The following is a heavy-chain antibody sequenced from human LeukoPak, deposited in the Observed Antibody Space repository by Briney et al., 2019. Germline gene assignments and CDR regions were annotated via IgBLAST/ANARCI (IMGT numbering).Heavy chain of an antibody. CDR3: ARSVWSGYSRVRTGYYYGMDV. J-gene: IGHJ6*02. D-gene: IGHD3-3*01. CDR2: IIPIFGTA. CDR1: GGTFSSYA. V-gene: IGHV1-69*13. Sequence: SVKVSCKASGGTFSSYAISWVRQAPGQGLEWMGGIIPIFGTANYAQKFQGRVTITADESTSTAYMELSSLRSEDTAVYYCARSVWSGYSRVRTGYYYGMDVWGQGTTVTVSS.